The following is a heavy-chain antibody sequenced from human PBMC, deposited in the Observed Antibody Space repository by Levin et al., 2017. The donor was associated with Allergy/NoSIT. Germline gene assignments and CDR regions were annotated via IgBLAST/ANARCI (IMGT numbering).Heavy chain of an antibody. CDR3: AKPQYCSSTSCLYYFDY. Sequence: GASVKVSCAASGFTFSSYAMNWVRQAPGKGLEWVSAISGSGGSTYYADSVKGRFTISRDNSKNTLYLQMNSLRAEDTAVYYCAKPQYCSSTSCLYYFDYWGQGTLVTVSS. CDR2: ISGSGGST. V-gene: IGHV3-23*01. J-gene: IGHJ4*02. CDR1: GFTFSSYA. D-gene: IGHD2-2*01.